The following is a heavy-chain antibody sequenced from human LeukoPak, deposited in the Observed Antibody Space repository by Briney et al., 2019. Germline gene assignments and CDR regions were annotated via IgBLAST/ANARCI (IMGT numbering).Heavy chain of an antibody. V-gene: IGHV5-10-1*01. CDR2: IDPSDSYT. CDR1: GYSFTSYW. CDR3: ARQGDYDSSGYDY. Sequence: GESLKISCMGSGYSFTSYWISWVRQMPGKGLEWMGRIDPSDSYTNYSPSFQGHVTISADKSISTAYLQWSSLKASDTAMYYCARQGDYDSSGYDYWGQGTLVTVSS. D-gene: IGHD3-22*01. J-gene: IGHJ4*02.